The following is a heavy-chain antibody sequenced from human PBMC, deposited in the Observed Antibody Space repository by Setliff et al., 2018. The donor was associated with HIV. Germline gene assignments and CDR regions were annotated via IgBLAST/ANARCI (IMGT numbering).Heavy chain of an antibody. CDR3: ARATYGSGSYWGWGAQYRY. CDR2: INHSGST. V-gene: IGHV4-34*01. CDR1: GGSFSGYY. D-gene: IGHD3-10*01. Sequence: TSETLSLTCAVYGGSFSGYYWSWIRQPPGKGLEWIGEINHSGSTNYNPSLKSRVTISVDTSKNQFSLKLSSVTAADTAVYYCARATYGSGSYWGWGAQYRYWGQGTLVTVSS. J-gene: IGHJ4*02.